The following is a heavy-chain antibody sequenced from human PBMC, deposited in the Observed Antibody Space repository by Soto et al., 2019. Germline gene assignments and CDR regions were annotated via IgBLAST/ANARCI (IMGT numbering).Heavy chain of an antibody. V-gene: IGHV1-2*02. Sequence: QVQLVQSGAEVKKPGASVKVSCKASGYTFTGYYMHWVRQAPGQGLEWMGWINPNSGGTNYAQKFQGRVTMTRDTSISTAYMELSRQRSDDTAVYYCATNNWNALYYYYYGMDVWGQGTTVTVSS. D-gene: IGHD1-20*01. CDR2: INPNSGGT. CDR3: ATNNWNALYYYYYGMDV. CDR1: GYTFTGYY. J-gene: IGHJ6*02.